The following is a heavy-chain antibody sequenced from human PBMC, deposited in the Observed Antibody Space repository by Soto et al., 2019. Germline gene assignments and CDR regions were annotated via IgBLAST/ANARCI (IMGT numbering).Heavy chain of an antibody. CDR3: ARGGPSIAARLACFDP. CDR2: IYYSGST. CDR1: GGSISSGGYY. V-gene: IGHV4-31*03. D-gene: IGHD6-6*01. J-gene: IGHJ5*02. Sequence: SETLSLTCTVSGGSISSGGYYWSWIRQHPGKGLEWIGYIYYSGSTYYNPSLKSRVTISVDTSKNQFSLKLSSVTAADTAVYYCARGGPSIAARLACFDPWCQGTLVTVSS.